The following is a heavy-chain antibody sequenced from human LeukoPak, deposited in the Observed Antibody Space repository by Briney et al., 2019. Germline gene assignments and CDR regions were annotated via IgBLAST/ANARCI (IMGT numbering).Heavy chain of an antibody. CDR2: IYYRGST. CDR1: GDSMNGYY. D-gene: IGHD3-16*01. V-gene: IGHV4-59*08. J-gene: IGHJ4*02. CDR3: VRHPWRLGSRDYNFDY. Sequence: KASETLSLTCIVSGDSMNGYYWSWMRQSPGKGLEWLGHIYYRGSTYYNPSLKSRVTLSIYTSENQFSLKLTAVTAAGTAVYFCVRHPWRLGSRDYNFDYWGQGILVTVSS.